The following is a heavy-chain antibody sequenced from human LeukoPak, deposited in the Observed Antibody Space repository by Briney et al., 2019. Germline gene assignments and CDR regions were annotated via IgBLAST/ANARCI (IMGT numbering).Heavy chain of an antibody. CDR2: IYSGGST. V-gene: IGHV3-53*01. J-gene: IGHJ4*02. D-gene: IGHD3-22*01. CDR3: ARERASSGYDY. CDR1: GFTVSSNY. Sequence: PGGSLRLSCAASGFTVSSNYMSWVRQAPGKGLEWVSVIYSGGSTYYADSVKGRFTISRDNYKNTLYLQMNSLRAEDTAVYYCARERASSGYDYWGQGTLVTVSS.